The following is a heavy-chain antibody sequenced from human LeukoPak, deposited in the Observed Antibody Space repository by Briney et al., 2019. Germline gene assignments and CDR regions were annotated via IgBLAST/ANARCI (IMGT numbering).Heavy chain of an antibody. CDR3: AGARYGSGGYFFDF. D-gene: IGHD3-10*01. J-gene: IGHJ4*02. Sequence: GGSLRLSCAASGFNFNSYWMSWVRQAPGKGLECVANIKQDGSEIYFVDSVKGRFTISRDNAKSSLYLQMNSLRGEDTAVYYCAGARYGSGGYFFDFWGQGTLVTVSS. CDR2: IKQDGSEI. CDR1: GFNFNSYW. V-gene: IGHV3-7*04.